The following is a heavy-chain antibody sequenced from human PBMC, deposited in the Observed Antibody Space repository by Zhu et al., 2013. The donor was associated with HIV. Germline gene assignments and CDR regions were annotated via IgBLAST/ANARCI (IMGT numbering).Heavy chain of an antibody. D-gene: IGHD2-15*01. CDR3: AREAQDIVVVVAAQRENYFDY. V-gene: IGHV4-4*02. CDR1: GGSISSSNW. CDR2: IYHSGST. J-gene: IGHJ4*02. Sequence: QVQLQESGPGLVKPSGTLSLTCAVSGGSISSSNWWSWVRQPPGKGLEWIGEIYHSGSTNYNPSLKSRVTISVDKSKNQFSLKLSSVTAADTAVYYCAREAQDIVVVVAAQRENYFDYWGQGTLVTVSS.